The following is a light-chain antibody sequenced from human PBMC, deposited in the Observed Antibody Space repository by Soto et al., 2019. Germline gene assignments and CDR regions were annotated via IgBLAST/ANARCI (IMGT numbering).Light chain of an antibody. CDR2: AAS. J-gene: IGKJ5*01. CDR3: EQLSSYPPVT. CDR1: QGIGSS. Sequence: DIQLTQSPSFLSASVGDRVTITCRASQGIGSSLAWYQQKPGKAPMLLIYAASTLQTGVPSRFSGSGFGTEFTLTVSSLQPEDFATYYCEQLSSYPPVTFGQGTRLEIK. V-gene: IGKV1-9*01.